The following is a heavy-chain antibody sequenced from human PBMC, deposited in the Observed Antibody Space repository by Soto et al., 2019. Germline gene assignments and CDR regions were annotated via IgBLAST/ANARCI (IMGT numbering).Heavy chain of an antibody. CDR2: IYWDDDK. Sequence: QITLKESGPPLVKPTQTLTLTFTFSGFSLSTSRVGVGWIRQPPGKALEWLALIYWDDDKRYSPSLKSRLTITKDTSKNQVVLTMTNMDPVDTATYYCAHRIDYDSSGYYPFDYWGQGTLVTVSS. D-gene: IGHD3-22*01. CDR1: GFSLSTSRVG. CDR3: AHRIDYDSSGYYPFDY. V-gene: IGHV2-5*02. J-gene: IGHJ4*02.